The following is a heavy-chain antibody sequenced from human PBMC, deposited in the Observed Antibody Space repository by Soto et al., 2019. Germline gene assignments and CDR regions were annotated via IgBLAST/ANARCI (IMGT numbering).Heavy chain of an antibody. CDR1: GFTFSSYV. CDR2: ISYDGNNK. Sequence: QVQLVESGGGVVQPGRSLRLSCASSGFTFSSYVMHWVRQAPGKGLEWVAIISYDGNNKYYADSVKGRFTISRDNSKNTLYLHMHSLRAEDTAVYYCARAGCDGGSCYTLVGLRYGMDVWGQGTTVTVSS. V-gene: IGHV3-30-3*01. J-gene: IGHJ6*02. CDR3: ARAGCDGGSCYTLVGLRYGMDV. D-gene: IGHD2-15*01.